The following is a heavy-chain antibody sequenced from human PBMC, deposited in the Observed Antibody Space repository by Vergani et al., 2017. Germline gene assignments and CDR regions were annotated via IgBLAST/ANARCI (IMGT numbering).Heavy chain of an antibody. Sequence: QVQLQESGPGLVKPSETLSLTCSVSGDSMNTYYWTWIRQPPGKGLEWIGYIYDSGDTKYNPSLKSRVTMSLDTSKNQFSLNLYSVTAADTAVYYCARGALWWLRQIDSWGQGTLVSV. V-gene: IGHV4-59*01. D-gene: IGHD2-21*01. CDR1: GDSMNTYY. CDR3: ARGALWWLRQIDS. J-gene: IGHJ4*02. CDR2: IYDSGDT.